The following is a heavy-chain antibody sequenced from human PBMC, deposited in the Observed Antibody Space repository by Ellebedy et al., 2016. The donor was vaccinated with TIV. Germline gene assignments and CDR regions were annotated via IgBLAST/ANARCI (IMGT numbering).Heavy chain of an antibody. Sequence: GGSLRLSXAASGFTFSNAWMNWVRQAPGKGLEWVGRIKGKTDGGTRDFAAPVKGRFTISRDDSKNTMYLQMNSLKTEDTAVYYCTTYGAVAADYWGQGTLVTVSS. CDR2: IKGKTDGGTR. V-gene: IGHV3-15*07. CDR1: GFTFSNAW. D-gene: IGHD6-19*01. CDR3: TTYGAVAADY. J-gene: IGHJ4*02.